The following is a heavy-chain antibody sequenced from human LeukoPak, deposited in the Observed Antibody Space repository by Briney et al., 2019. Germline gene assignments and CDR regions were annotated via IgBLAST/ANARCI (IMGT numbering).Heavy chain of an antibody. CDR1: GFTFSSYW. CDR2: IKQDGSEK. Sequence: PGGSLRLSCAASGFTFSSYWMSWVRQAPGKGLEWVANIKQDGSEKYYVDSVKGRFTISRDSAQSSLYLQMNSLRAEDTAVYYCASAAGNSVYWGQGTLVTVSP. J-gene: IGHJ4*02. CDR3: ASAAGNSVY. D-gene: IGHD5/OR15-5a*01. V-gene: IGHV3-7*03.